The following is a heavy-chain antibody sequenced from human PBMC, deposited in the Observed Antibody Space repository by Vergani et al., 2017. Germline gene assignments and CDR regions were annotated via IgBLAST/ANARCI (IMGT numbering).Heavy chain of an antibody. CDR1: GYYFTDNY. Sequence: QVQLVQSGAEVKKPGAAVKVSCKASGYYFTDNYLPWVRQAPGQGLAWIGRITPQIGGTQYAEKFKGRVTMTRETSITTAYMELTSLTSDDTAVYYCVRGGTFDWLSTWGQGTLVTVSS. V-gene: IGHV1-2*02. CDR2: ITPQIGGT. CDR3: VRGGTFDWLST. D-gene: IGHD3-9*01. J-gene: IGHJ5*02.